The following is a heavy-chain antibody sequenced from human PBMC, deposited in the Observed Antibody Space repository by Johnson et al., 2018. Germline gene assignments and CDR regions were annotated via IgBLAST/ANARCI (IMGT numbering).Heavy chain of an antibody. D-gene: IGHD4-17*01. J-gene: IGHJ3*02. Sequence: VQLVESGGGLVQPGRSLRLSCAASGFTFDDYAMHWVRQAPGKGLEWVSGISWNSGSIGYADSVKGRFTISRDNAKNSLYLQMNSLRAEDTALSYCAKAAHVPVKSGDYPSGGQAFDIWGQGTMVTVSS. V-gene: IGHV3-9*01. CDR2: ISWNSGSI. CDR3: AKAAHVPVKSGDYPSGGQAFDI. CDR1: GFTFDDYA.